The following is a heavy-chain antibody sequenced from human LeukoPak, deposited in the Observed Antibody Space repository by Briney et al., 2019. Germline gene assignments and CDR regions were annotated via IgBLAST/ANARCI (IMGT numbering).Heavy chain of an antibody. CDR1: GYTFTGYY. J-gene: IGHJ4*02. Sequence: ASVKVSGKASGYTFTGYYMHWVRQAPGQGLEWMGWINPNSGGTNYAQKFQGRVTMTRDTAISTAYMELSRLRSDDTAVYYCATDLVRGDFDYWGQGTLVTVSS. V-gene: IGHV1-2*02. CDR2: INPNSGGT. CDR3: ATDLVRGDFDY. D-gene: IGHD3-16*02.